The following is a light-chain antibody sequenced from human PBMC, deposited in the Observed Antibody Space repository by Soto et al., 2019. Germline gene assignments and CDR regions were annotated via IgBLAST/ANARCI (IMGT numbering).Light chain of an antibody. V-gene: IGLV2-14*01. CDR2: EVS. J-gene: IGLJ2*01. CDR3: ASYTGTSTDVL. CDR1: SSDIGAYNY. Sequence: HSALTQPASVSGSPGQSITISCAGTSSDIGAYNYVSWYQQHPGRAPKLMLYEVSHRPSGVSNRFSGSKSANTASLTISGLQPEDEADYYCASYTGTSTDVLFGGGTKVTV.